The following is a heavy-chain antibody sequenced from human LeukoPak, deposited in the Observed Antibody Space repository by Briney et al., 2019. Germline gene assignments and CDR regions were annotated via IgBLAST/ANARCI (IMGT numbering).Heavy chain of an antibody. D-gene: IGHD1-26*01. Sequence: ASVKVSCKASGYTFTGYYMHWVRQAPGQGLEWMGRINPNSGGTNYAQKFQGRVTMTRDTSISTAYMELSRLRSDGTAVYYCARVQVGATILYAFDIWGQGTMVTVSS. CDR1: GYTFTGYY. CDR3: ARVQVGATILYAFDI. V-gene: IGHV1-2*06. J-gene: IGHJ3*02. CDR2: INPNSGGT.